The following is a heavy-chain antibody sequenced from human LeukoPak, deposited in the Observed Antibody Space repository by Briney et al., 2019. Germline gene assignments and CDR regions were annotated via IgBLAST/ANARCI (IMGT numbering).Heavy chain of an antibody. J-gene: IGHJ4*02. V-gene: IGHV3-66*01. CDR2: IYANGDT. D-gene: IGHD4-17*01. Sequence: PGGSLRLSCAASGLTVNNNYWHSVRQAPGQGLEWVSIIYANGDTLYTASVRGRFTFSTDSSKNTLYLQMNSLRADDTAEYYCTHGDYPLTYWGQGTLVTVSS. CDR3: THGDYPLTY. CDR1: GLTVNNNY.